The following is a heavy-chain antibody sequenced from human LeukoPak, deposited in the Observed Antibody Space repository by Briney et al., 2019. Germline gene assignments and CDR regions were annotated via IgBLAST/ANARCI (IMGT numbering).Heavy chain of an antibody. CDR3: APGYSGYDGWLDY. CDR1: GYTFTGYY. CDR2: INPNSGGT. D-gene: IGHD5-12*01. V-gene: IGHV1-2*02. J-gene: IGHJ4*02. Sequence: ASVKVSCKASGYTFTGYYMHWVRQAPGQGLEWMGWINPNSGGTNYAQKFQGRVTMTRDTSISTAYMELSRLRSDDTAVYYCAPGYSGYDGWLDYWGQGTLVTVSS.